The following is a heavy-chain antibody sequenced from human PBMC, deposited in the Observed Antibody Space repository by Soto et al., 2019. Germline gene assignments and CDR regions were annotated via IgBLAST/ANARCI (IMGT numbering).Heavy chain of an antibody. CDR1: GFTFSSHW. CDR3: VDPYSLDY. CDR2: INSDGSAT. D-gene: IGHD2-15*01. V-gene: IGHV3-74*01. Sequence: EVQLVESGGGLVQPGGSLRLSCAASGFTFSSHWMHWVRQAPGKGLVWVSRINSDGSATSYADSVKGRFTISRDNAKNTRYLQMNSLIAEDTAVYYCVDPYSLDYWGQGTLVTVSS. J-gene: IGHJ4*02.